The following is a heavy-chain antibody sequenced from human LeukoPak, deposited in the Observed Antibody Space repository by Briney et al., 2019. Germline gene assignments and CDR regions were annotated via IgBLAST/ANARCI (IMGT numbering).Heavy chain of an antibody. CDR2: INHSGNT. D-gene: IGHD2-15*01. CDR3: ARARYCSGGSCYSEFDY. J-gene: IGHJ4*02. CDR1: GGSFSGYY. Sequence: PSETLSLTCAVYGGSFSGYYWSWIRQPPGKGLGWIGEINHSGNTNYNPSLKSRVTMSVDTSKNQFSLKLSSVTAADTAVYYCARARYCSGGSCYSEFDYWGQGTLVTVSS. V-gene: IGHV4-34*01.